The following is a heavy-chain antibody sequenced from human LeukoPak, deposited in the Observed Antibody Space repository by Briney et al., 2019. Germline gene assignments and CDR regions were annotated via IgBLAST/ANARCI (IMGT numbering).Heavy chain of an antibody. CDR1: GFTFSSYA. V-gene: IGHV3-30-3*01. CDR3: ARDCGGDCHGGFDY. Sequence: SGGSLRLYCAASGFTFSSYAMHWVRQAPGKGLEWVAVISYDGSNKYYADSVKGRFTISRDNSKNTLYLQMNSLRAEDTAVYYCARDCGGDCHGGFDYWGQGTLVTVSS. D-gene: IGHD2-21*02. J-gene: IGHJ4*02. CDR2: ISYDGSNK.